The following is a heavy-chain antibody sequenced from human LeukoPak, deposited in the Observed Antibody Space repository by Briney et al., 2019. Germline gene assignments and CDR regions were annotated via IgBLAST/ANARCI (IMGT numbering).Heavy chain of an antibody. CDR2: MNSYIGNT. CDR1: VDTFTSHE. J-gene: IGHJ5*02. D-gene: IGHD1-26*01. V-gene: IGHV1-8*01. Sequence: GASVKISCKAFVDTFTSHEINWVRHATGQGREWMGWMNSYIGNTGYAQKFQDRVTMTRDTSISTAYMELRSLTSEDTAVHYCARGSGSGGRDWFDPWGQGTLVTVSS. CDR3: ARGSGSGGRDWFDP.